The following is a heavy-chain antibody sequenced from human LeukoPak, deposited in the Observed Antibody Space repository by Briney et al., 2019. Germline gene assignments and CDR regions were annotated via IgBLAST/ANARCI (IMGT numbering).Heavy chain of an antibody. V-gene: IGHV4-34*01. CDR3: ARVPHYYNSSGHI. J-gene: IGHJ3*02. Sequence: SETLSLTCAVYGGSFSGYYWSWIRQPPGKGLEWIGEINHSGSTNYNPSLKSRVTISVDTSKNQFSLKLSSVTAADTAVYYCARVPHYYNSSGHIWGQGTMVTVSS. CDR1: GGSFSGYY. D-gene: IGHD3-22*01. CDR2: INHSGST.